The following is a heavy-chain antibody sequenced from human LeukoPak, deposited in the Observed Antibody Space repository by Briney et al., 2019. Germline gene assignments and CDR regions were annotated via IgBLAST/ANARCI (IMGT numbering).Heavy chain of an antibody. Sequence: PGGSLRLSCTASGFTVGSNYMSWVRQAPGKGLEWVSVIYSGGSTYYADSVKGRFTISRDNSKNTLYLQMNSLRAEDTAVYYCAREISRTGAFDIWGQGTMVTVSS. D-gene: IGHD3-3*02. CDR3: AREISRTGAFDI. V-gene: IGHV3-66*02. J-gene: IGHJ3*02. CDR2: IYSGGST. CDR1: GFTVGSNY.